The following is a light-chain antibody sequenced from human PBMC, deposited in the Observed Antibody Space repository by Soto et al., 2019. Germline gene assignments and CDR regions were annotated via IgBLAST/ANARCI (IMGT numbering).Light chain of an antibody. CDR2: TNN. V-gene: IGLV1-44*01. CDR1: SSSIGSNS. Sequence: QSVLTQPPSASGTPGQRVTISCSGSSSSIGSNSVNWYQQLPRTAPKVLIYTNNQRPSGVPDRFSGSKSGTSASLAISRLQSEAEADYYCASWDGSLNVYVFGTGTKLTVL. J-gene: IGLJ1*01. CDR3: ASWDGSLNVYV.